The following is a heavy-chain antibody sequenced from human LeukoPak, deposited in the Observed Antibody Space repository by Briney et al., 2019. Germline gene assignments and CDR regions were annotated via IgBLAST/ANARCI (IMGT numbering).Heavy chain of an antibody. J-gene: IGHJ4*02. CDR1: GFAFSSYG. D-gene: IGHD2-15*01. Sequence: GGSLRLSCAASGFAFSSYGMHWVRQAPGKGLEWVAVISYEGSNKYYADSVKGRFTISRDNSKNTLYLQMNSLRAEDTTVYYCAKGSQEPARYCSGGSCYGFDYWGQGTLVTVSS. V-gene: IGHV3-30*18. CDR2: ISYEGSNK. CDR3: AKGSQEPARYCSGGSCYGFDY.